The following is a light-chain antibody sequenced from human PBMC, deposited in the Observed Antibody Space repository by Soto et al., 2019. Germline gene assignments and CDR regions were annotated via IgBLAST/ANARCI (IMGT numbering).Light chain of an antibody. V-gene: IGKV3-20*01. CDR1: QSVSSSY. CDR3: QQYGSPYT. Sequence: EIVLTQSPGTLSLSPGERATLSCRASQSVSSSYLAWNQQKPGQAPRLLIYGASSRATGIPDRFSGSGSGTDFPLTISRLEPDNFAVYYCQQYGSPYTFGQGTKLEIK. J-gene: IGKJ2*01. CDR2: GAS.